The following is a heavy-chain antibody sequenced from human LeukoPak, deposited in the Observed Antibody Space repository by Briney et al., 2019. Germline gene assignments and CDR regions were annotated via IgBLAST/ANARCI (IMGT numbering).Heavy chain of an antibody. CDR3: ARRFLEWPTGAFDI. V-gene: IGHV4-61*02. J-gene: IGHJ3*02. Sequence: SQTLSLTCTVSGGSISSGSYYWSWTRQPAGKGLEWIGRIYTSGSTNYNPSLKSRVTISVDTFKNQFSLKLSSVTAADTAVYYCARRFLEWPTGAFDIWGQGTMVTVSS. CDR2: IYTSGST. D-gene: IGHD3-3*01. CDR1: GGSISSGSYY.